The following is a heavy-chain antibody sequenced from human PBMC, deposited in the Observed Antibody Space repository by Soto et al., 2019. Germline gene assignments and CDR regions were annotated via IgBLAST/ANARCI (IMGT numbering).Heavy chain of an antibody. CDR1: GGTFNTYA. CDR2: ISPMFGAA. J-gene: IGHJ4*02. Sequence: QVQLVQSGAEMKKPGSSVKVSCQSSGGTFNTYAMNWVRQAPGQGPEWMGDISPMFGAANYAPKFQGRVTITAGESPGTSYMQLSSLTSEDTALYFCAREVQGHTPAFVYCGQGTQVTVSS. CDR3: AREVQGHTPAFVY. V-gene: IGHV1-69*19.